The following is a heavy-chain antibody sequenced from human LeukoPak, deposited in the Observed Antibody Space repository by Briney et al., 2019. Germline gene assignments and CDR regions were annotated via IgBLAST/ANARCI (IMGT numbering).Heavy chain of an antibody. Sequence: PGRSLRLSCAVSGFTFSDYYMSWISQAPGKGLEWVSYIRSSGSTIYYADSVKGRFTISRDNANNSLYLQMNSLRAEDTAVYYCARMGGYNGMDWFDPWGQGTLVTVSS. D-gene: IGHD5-24*01. CDR3: ARMGGYNGMDWFDP. V-gene: IGHV3-11*01. CDR2: IRSSGSTI. J-gene: IGHJ5*02. CDR1: GFTFSDYY.